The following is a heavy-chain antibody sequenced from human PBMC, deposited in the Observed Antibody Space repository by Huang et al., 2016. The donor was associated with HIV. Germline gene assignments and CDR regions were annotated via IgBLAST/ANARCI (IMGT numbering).Heavy chain of an antibody. Sequence: QVQLVQSGAEVKKPGSSVKVSCKASGGTFSSYAISWVRQAPGQGLEWVGGVIPIFGTANDAKTYQGRVTITADESTSEAFMELSSLRSEDTAVYYCASNYYDSSGYFRGAFDIWGQGTMVTVSS. CDR1: GGTFSSYA. CDR3: ASNYYDSSGYFRGAFDI. J-gene: IGHJ3*02. V-gene: IGHV1-69*13. D-gene: IGHD3-22*01. CDR2: VIPIFGTA.